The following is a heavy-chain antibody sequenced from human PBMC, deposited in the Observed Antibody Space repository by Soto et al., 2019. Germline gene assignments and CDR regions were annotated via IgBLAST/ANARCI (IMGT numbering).Heavy chain of an antibody. CDR2: IYYSGST. J-gene: IGHJ6*02. Sequence: SSETLSLTCTVSGGSISSYYWSWIRQPPGKGLEWIGYIYYSGSTNYNPSLKSRVTISVDTSKNQFSLKLSSVTAADTAVYYCARENYSNYAGYYGMDVWGQGTTVTVSS. V-gene: IGHV4-59*01. CDR1: GGSISSYY. D-gene: IGHD4-4*01. CDR3: ARENYSNYAGYYGMDV.